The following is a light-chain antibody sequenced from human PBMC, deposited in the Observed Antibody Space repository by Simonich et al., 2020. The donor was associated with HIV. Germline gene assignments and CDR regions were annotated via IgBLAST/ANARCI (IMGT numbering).Light chain of an antibody. Sequence: DIVMTQSPDSLAVSLGERATINCKSSQRVLYSSNNKNDLAWYQQKPGQPPKLLIYWASTRQSGVSNRFSGSGSGTDFTLTISSLQAEDVAVYYCQQYYITPYTFGQGTKLEI. CDR2: WAS. CDR3: QQYYITPYT. CDR1: QRVLYSSNNKND. V-gene: IGKV4-1*01. J-gene: IGKJ2*01.